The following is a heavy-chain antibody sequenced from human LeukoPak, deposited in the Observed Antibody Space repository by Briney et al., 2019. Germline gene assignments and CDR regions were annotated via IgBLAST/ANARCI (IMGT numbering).Heavy chain of an antibody. D-gene: IGHD5-18*01. V-gene: IGHV3-66*01. J-gene: IGHJ4*02. CDR2: IYSGGST. Sequence: GTSLRLSCAAPGFTVSSNYMSWVRQAPGKGLEWVSVIYSGGSTYYADSVKGRFTISRDNSKNTLYLQMNSLRAEDTAVYYCARDIYSYGSRYFDYWGQGTLVTVSS. CDR1: GFTVSSNY. CDR3: ARDIYSYGSRYFDY.